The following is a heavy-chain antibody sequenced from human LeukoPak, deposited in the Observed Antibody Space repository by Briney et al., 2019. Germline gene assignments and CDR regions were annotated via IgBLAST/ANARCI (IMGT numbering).Heavy chain of an antibody. CDR1: GFTFSSYW. CDR3: ARGRPGDYFDS. D-gene: IGHD1-1*01. Sequence: GGSLRLSCAASGFTFSSYWMNWVRQAPGKGLEWVSGITGSGGSTYYADSVKGRFTISRDNSKNTLHLQMNSLRAEDTAVYYCARGRPGDYFDSWGQGILVTVAS. J-gene: IGHJ4*02. CDR2: ITGSGGST. V-gene: IGHV3-23*01.